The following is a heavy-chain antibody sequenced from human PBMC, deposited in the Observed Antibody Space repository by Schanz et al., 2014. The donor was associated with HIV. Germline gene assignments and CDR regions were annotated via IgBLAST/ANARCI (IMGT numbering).Heavy chain of an antibody. CDR2: INPYDGST. CDR3: ARGDILTGLYPYYFDS. D-gene: IGHD3-9*01. Sequence: QVQLVQSGAEAKKPGASVKVSCKASGYTFTSQYMHWVRQAPGQGLEWMGLINPYDGSTSNAQKFQGRVTMTRDTSTSTVYMQLSSLTSDDTAVYYCARGDILTGLYPYYFDSWGQGTLVTVSS. V-gene: IGHV1-46*01. J-gene: IGHJ4*02. CDR1: GYTFTSQY.